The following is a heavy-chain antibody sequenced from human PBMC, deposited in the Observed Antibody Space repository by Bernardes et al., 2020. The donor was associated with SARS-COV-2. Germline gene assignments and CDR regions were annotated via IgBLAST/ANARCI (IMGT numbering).Heavy chain of an antibody. CDR1: SGSISSSY. Sequence: ETLSLTCTVSSGSISSSYWNWIRQPAGKGLEFIGRIYTNGATFYNPSLKSRVTMSVDTSKSQLSLSLSSVTAADTAVYYCARSGVVVPSAATRPYYYYTMDVWGPGTTVTVSS. CDR3: ARSGVVVPSAATRPYYYYTMDV. J-gene: IGHJ6*02. V-gene: IGHV4-4*07. D-gene: IGHD3-3*01. CDR2: IYTNGAT.